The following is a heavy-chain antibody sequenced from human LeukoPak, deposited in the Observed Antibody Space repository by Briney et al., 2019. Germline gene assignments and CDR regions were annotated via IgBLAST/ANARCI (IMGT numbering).Heavy chain of an antibody. V-gene: IGHV1-8*01. Sequence: ASVKVSCKASGYTFSSYDINWVRQAAGQGLEWMGWMNPNSGNTGYAQKFQGRVTMTRNTSISTAYMELSSLRSEDTAVYYCARSFLPRRGLFWGQGTLVTVSS. CDR3: ARSFLPRRGLF. CDR1: GYTFSSYD. J-gene: IGHJ4*02. D-gene: IGHD2/OR15-2a*01. CDR2: MNPNSGNT.